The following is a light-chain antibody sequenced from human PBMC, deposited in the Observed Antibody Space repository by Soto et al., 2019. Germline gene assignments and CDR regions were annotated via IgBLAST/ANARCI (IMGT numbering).Light chain of an antibody. V-gene: IGKV3-20*01. CDR1: QAVYSRL. CDR2: GAS. J-gene: IGKJ3*01. CDR3: QQYGTSLFS. Sequence: ETVLTQSPGTLSLSPGDRATLSWIATQAVYSRLLAWYQQKPGQAPRLLIYGASNRATGIPDRFSGSGSGTDFTLTISRLEPEDFAVYYCQQYGTSLFSFGPGTKVDI.